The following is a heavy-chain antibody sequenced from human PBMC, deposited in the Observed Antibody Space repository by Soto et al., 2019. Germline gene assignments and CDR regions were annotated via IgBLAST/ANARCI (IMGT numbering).Heavy chain of an antibody. CDR1: GFTFSSYG. Sequence: LRLSCAASGFTFSSYGMSWVRQAPGKGLEWVLGISVGGGSTYYADSVKGRFTISRDNSKNTLYLQMNSLRAEDTAVYYCAKGEYYDTSGYLDYWGQGTLVTVSS. D-gene: IGHD3-22*01. CDR2: ISVGGGST. J-gene: IGHJ4*02. V-gene: IGHV3-23*01. CDR3: AKGEYYDTSGYLDY.